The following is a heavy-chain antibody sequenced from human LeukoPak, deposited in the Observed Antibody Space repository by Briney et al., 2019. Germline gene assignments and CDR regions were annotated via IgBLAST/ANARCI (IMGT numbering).Heavy chain of an antibody. CDR3: ARGGHKNLDQLGRRGDY. CDR1: GYPFPDYY. CDR2: TNPNSGGT. D-gene: IGHD1-1*01. V-gene: IGHV1-2*02. Sequence: ASVKGSCKASGYPFPDYYMHWVRPAPGQGLEWMGWTNPNSGGTNYTQKFQGRVTMTRDTSISTAYMELSRPRSDDTAVYYCARGGHKNLDQLGRRGDYWGQGTLVTVSS. J-gene: IGHJ4*02.